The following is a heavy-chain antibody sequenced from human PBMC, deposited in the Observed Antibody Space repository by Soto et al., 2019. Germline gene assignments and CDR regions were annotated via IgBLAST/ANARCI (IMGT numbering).Heavy chain of an antibody. CDR2: INPNSGGT. CDR1: GYTFTGYY. D-gene: IGHD1-26*01. V-gene: IGHV1-2*04. J-gene: IGHJ6*02. Sequence: QVQLVQSGAEVKKPGASVKVSCKASGYTFTGYYMHGVRQAPGQALEWMGWINPNSGGTNYAQKFQGWVTMTRDTAVGTAYMELSSLRSDDTAVYYCERDREYYYYGMDVWGQGTTVTVSS. CDR3: ERDREYYYYGMDV.